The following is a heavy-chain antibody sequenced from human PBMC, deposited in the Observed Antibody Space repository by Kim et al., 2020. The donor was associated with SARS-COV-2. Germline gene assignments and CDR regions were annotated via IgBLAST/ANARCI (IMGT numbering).Heavy chain of an antibody. D-gene: IGHD6-13*01. CDR3: ARVTAAGDYYYYAMDV. Sequence: SETLSLTCSVFGGSISSYYWSWIRQPPGKGLEWIGYIYYSGNTNYHPSLKSRVTISVDTSKNQFSLKLSSVTSADTAVYYCARVTAAGDYYYYAMDVWG. CDR1: GGSISSYY. V-gene: IGHV4-59*01. CDR2: IYYSGNT. J-gene: IGHJ6*02.